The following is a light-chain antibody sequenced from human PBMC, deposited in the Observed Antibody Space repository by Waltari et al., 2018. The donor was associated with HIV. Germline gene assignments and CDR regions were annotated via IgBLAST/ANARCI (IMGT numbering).Light chain of an antibody. CDR2: YDS. Sequence: SDVLTQPPSVSVAQGKTASITCGGNNIGIKSVHWYQQKPGQAPVLVIYYDSDRPSGIPERFSGSNSGNTATLTISRVEAGDEADYYCQVWDSSSDHSYVFGTGTKVTVL. CDR1: NIGIKS. V-gene: IGLV3-21*04. J-gene: IGLJ1*01. CDR3: QVWDSSSDHSYV.